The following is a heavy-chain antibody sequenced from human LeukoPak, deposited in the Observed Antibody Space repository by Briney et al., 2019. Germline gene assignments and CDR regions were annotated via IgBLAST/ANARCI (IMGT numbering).Heavy chain of an antibody. Sequence: PGGSLRLSCAASGFTFSDYYMSWIRQAPGTGLEWVSYISSSGSTIYYADSVKGRFTISRDNAKNTLYLQMNSLRAEDTAVYYCAKVTRAGQQLDPFPFDYWGQGTLVAVSS. CDR2: ISSSGSTI. V-gene: IGHV3-11*01. CDR1: GFTFSDYY. CDR3: AKVTRAGQQLDPFPFDY. J-gene: IGHJ4*02. D-gene: IGHD6-13*01.